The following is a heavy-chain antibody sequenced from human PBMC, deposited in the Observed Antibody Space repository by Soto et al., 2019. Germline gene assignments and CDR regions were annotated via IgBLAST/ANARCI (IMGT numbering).Heavy chain of an antibody. J-gene: IGHJ4*02. CDR1: GFTFSSYG. CDR2: ISYDGSNK. D-gene: IGHD4-17*01. Sequence: ESGGGVVQPGRSLRLSCAASGFTFSSYGMHWVRQAPGKGLEWVAVISYDGSNKYYADSVKGRFTISRDNSKNTLYLQMNSLRAEETAVYYCAKSLRSYPVTTPPLDYWGQGTLVTVSS. CDR3: AKSLRSYPVTTPPLDY. V-gene: IGHV3-30*18.